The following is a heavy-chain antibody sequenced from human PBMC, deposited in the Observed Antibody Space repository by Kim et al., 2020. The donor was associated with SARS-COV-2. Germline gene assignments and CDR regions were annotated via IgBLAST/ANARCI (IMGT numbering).Heavy chain of an antibody. J-gene: IGHJ6*02. D-gene: IGHD3-10*01. V-gene: IGHV1-69*13. CDR1: GGTFSSYA. CDR3: ARVTTMVRGVTDYYYGMDV. CDR2: IIPIFGTA. Sequence: SVKVSCKASGGTFSSYAISWVRQAPGQGLEWMGGIIPIFGTANYAQKFQGRVTITADESTSTAYMELSSLRSEDTAVYYCARVTTMVRGVTDYYYGMDVWGQGTTVTVSS.